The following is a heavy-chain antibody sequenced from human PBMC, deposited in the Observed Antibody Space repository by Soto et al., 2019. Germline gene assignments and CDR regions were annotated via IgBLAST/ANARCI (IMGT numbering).Heavy chain of an antibody. D-gene: IGHD2-15*01. J-gene: IGHJ5*02. Sequence: SETLSLTFTVSGGSISTYYWSWIRQPPGKGLEWIGYIYYSGSTNYNPSLKSRVTISVDTSKNQSSLKLSSVTAADTAVYYCARHEWSGGSCCSDWLEPWGQGTLVTVSS. V-gene: IGHV4-59*08. CDR1: GGSISTYY. CDR2: IYYSGST. CDR3: ARHEWSGGSCCSDWLEP.